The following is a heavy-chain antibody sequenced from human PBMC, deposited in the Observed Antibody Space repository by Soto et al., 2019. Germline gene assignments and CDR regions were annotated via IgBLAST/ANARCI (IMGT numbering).Heavy chain of an antibody. CDR2: ITSSSRYI. V-gene: IGHV3-21*01. D-gene: IGHD5-12*01. CDR1: GLTFNNYN. Sequence: GGSLRIACAASGLTFNNYNMKWVRQSPGKGLEWVSSITSSSRYIYYADSVKGRFAISRDNTENSLYLQLNSLRAEDTAVYYCARGWLQGTFENWCQGPLLTVS. J-gene: IGHJ4*02. CDR3: ARGWLQGTFEN.